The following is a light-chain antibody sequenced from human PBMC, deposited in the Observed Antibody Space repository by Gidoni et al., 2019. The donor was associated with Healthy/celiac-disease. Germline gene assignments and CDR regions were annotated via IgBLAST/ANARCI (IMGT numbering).Light chain of an antibody. CDR2: DAS. CDR3: QQRSNWPLFLT. V-gene: IGKV3-11*01. J-gene: IGKJ4*01. CDR1: QSVSSY. Sequence: EIVLTQSPATLSLSPGERATLSCRASQSVSSYLAWYQQKPGQAPRLLIYDASNSATGIPARFSGSGSGTDFTLTIISLEPEDFAVYYCQQRSNWPLFLTFXGXTKVEIK.